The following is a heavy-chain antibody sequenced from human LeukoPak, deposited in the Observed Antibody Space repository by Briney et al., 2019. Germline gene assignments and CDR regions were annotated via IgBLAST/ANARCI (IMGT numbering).Heavy chain of an antibody. CDR1: GFTFSSYE. V-gene: IGHV3-48*03. CDR2: IDTSGSSI. D-gene: IGHD3-10*01. J-gene: IGHJ4*02. CDR3: AKEGSDYYGSGSPFDY. Sequence: GGSLRLSCAASGFTFSSYEMNWVRQAPGKGLEWVSYIDTSGSSIYYADSVKGRFTISRDNAKNSLYLQMNSLRAEDTAVYYCAKEGSDYYGSGSPFDYWGQGTLVTVSS.